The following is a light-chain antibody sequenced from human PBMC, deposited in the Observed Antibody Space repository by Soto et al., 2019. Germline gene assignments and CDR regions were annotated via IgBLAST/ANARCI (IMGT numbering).Light chain of an antibody. CDR3: QQRSSWPIT. V-gene: IGKV3-11*01. Sequence: EIVLTQSPATLSLSPGERATLSCRASQSVNNFLAWYQQKAGQAPRLLIFDVSNRATGIPARISGSGSGTDFTLTISGLEPEDFAVYYCQQRSSWPITFGQGTRLEIK. CDR1: QSVNNF. CDR2: DVS. J-gene: IGKJ5*01.